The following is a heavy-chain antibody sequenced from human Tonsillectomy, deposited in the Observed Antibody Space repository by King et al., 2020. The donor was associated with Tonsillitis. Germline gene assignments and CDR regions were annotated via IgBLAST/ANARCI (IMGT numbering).Heavy chain of an antibody. J-gene: IGHJ4*02. CDR2: ISSSSSTT. V-gene: IGHV3-48*04. CDR1: GFTFSSYG. CDR3: ASYRQTVTSWDY. D-gene: IGHD4-17*01. Sequence: QLVQSGGGLIQPGGSLRLSCAASGFTFSSYGMNWVRQAPGKGLEWVSYISSSSSTTYYADSVKGRFTISRDNAKNSLYLQMKSLRAEDTAVYYCASYRQTVTSWDYWGQGTLVTVSS.